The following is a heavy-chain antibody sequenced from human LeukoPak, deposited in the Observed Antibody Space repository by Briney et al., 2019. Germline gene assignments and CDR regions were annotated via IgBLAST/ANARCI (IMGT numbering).Heavy chain of an antibody. Sequence: GGSLRLSCAASGFTFSSYSMNWVRQAPGKGLEWVSSISSSSSYIYYADSVKGRFTISRVNAKNSLYLQMNSLRAEDTAVYYCARGEVVLVPPALDYWGQGTLVTVSS. J-gene: IGHJ4*02. D-gene: IGHD2-2*01. V-gene: IGHV3-21*01. CDR2: ISSSSSYI. CDR3: ARGEVVLVPPALDY. CDR1: GFTFSSYS.